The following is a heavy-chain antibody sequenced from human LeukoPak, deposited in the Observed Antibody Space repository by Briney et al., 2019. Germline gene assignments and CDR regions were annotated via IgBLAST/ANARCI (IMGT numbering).Heavy chain of an antibody. D-gene: IGHD6-13*01. J-gene: IGHJ5*02. Sequence: SETLSLTCAVSGGSISSSNWWSWVRQPPGKGLEWIGEINHSGSTNYNPSLKSRVTISVDTSKNQFSLRLSSVTAADTAVYYCARGPLQIAAAVTWGQGTLVTVSS. CDR1: GGSISSSNW. V-gene: IGHV4-4*02. CDR2: INHSGST. CDR3: ARGPLQIAAAVT.